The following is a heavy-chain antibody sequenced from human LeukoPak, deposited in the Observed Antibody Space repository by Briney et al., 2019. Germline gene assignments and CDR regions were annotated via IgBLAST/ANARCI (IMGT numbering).Heavy chain of an antibody. CDR1: GGSFSGYY. Sequence: SETLSLTCAVYGGSFSGYYWSWVRQPPGKGLEWIGEINHSGSTNYNPSLKRRVTISVDTSKNQFSLKLSSVTAADTAVYYCARGSVVYCSGGSCYSHSYYYGMDVWGQGTTVTVSS. V-gene: IGHV4-34*01. D-gene: IGHD2-15*01. CDR3: ARGSVVYCSGGSCYSHSYYYGMDV. CDR2: INHSGST. J-gene: IGHJ6*02.